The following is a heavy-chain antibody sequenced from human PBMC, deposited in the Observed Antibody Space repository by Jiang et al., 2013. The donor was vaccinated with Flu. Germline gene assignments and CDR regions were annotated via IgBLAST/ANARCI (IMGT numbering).Heavy chain of an antibody. CDR2: ISSSGSYI. D-gene: IGHD2/OR15-2a*01. J-gene: IGHJ4*02. CDR3: VREVYFYGSPNYFDY. Sequence: WVRQAPGKGLEWVSSISSSGSYIQYADSVKGRFTISRDNAKNSLYLQMSSLRAEDTAVYYCVREVYFYGSPNYFDYWGQGTLVTVSS. V-gene: IGHV3-21*01.